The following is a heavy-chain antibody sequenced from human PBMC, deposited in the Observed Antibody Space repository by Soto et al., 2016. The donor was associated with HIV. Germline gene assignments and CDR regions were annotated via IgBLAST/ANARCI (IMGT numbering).Heavy chain of an antibody. CDR1: GGSISSGDYY. J-gene: IGHJ2*01. CDR3: ARVDTCGXDCYDIRXYWYFDL. CDR2: IYYSGST. Sequence: QVQLQESGPGLVKPSQTLSLTCIVSGGSISSGDYYWSWIRQHPEKGLEWIGNIYYSGSTNYNPSLKSRVIISMDTSMKQFSLRVNSMTAADTAIYYCARVDTCGXDCYDIRXYWYFDLWAWHLVTVS. D-gene: IGHD2-21*01. V-gene: IGHV4-31*03.